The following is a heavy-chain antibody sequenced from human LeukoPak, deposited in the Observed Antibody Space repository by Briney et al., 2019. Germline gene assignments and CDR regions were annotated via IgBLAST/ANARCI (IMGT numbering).Heavy chain of an antibody. CDR3: ARYTRGRNGMDV. Sequence: GGSLRLSCAASGFTFSSYAMHWVRQAPGKGLEWVAVISYDGSNKYYADSVKGRFTISRDNSKNTLYLQMNSLRAEDTAVYYCARYTRGRNGMDVWGQGTTVTVSS. V-gene: IGHV3-30-3*01. D-gene: IGHD1-26*01. CDR1: GFTFSSYA. CDR2: ISYDGSNK. J-gene: IGHJ6*02.